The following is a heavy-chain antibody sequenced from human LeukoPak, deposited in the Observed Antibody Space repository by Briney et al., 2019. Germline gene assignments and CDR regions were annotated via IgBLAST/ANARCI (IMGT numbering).Heavy chain of an antibody. CDR2: IYSGGST. CDR3: AKGSVAGKKYYYYYYYMDV. J-gene: IGHJ6*03. D-gene: IGHD6-19*01. CDR1: GFTVSSNY. Sequence: TGGSLRLSCAASGFTVSSNYMSWVRQAPGKGLEWVSVIYSGGSTYYADSVKGRFTISRDNSKNTLYLQMNSLRAEDTAVYYCAKGSVAGKKYYYYYYYMDVWGKGTTVTVSS. V-gene: IGHV3-53*01.